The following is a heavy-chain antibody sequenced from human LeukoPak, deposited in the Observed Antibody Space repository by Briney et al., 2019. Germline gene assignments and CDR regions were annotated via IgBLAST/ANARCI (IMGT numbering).Heavy chain of an antibody. CDR1: GFTFSSYA. V-gene: IGHV3-15*01. CDR2: IKSKTDGGTT. Sequence: GGSLRLSCAASGFTFSSYAMSWVRQAPGKGLEWVGRIKSKTDGGTTDYAAPVKGRFTISRDDSKNTLYLQMNSLKTEDTAVYYCTTVRTDYGDYISKDIINNFDYWGQGTLVAVSS. D-gene: IGHD4-17*01. CDR3: TTVRTDYGDYISKDIINNFDY. J-gene: IGHJ4*02.